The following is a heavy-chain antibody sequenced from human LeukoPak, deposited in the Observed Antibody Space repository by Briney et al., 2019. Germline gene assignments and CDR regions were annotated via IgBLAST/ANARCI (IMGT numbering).Heavy chain of an antibody. D-gene: IGHD2-15*01. CDR3: ARDRYCSGGSCYGTSTHGMDV. CDR1: GFTFSSYG. J-gene: IGHJ6*02. V-gene: IGHV3-33*01. CDR2: IWYDGSNK. Sequence: QSGGSLRLSCAASGFTFSSYGMHWVRQAPGKGLEWVAVIWYDGSNKYYADSVKGRFTISRDNSKNTLYLQMNSLRAEDTAVYYCARDRYCSGGSCYGTSTHGMDVWGQGTTVTVSS.